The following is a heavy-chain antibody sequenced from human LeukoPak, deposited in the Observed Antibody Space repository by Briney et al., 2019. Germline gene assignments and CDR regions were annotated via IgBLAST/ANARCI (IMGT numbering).Heavy chain of an antibody. CDR1: GFSFSSYS. V-gene: IGHV3-21*01. CDR3: ARDNLHCSSTSCYDWFDP. CDR2: ISSSSSYI. J-gene: IGHJ5*02. Sequence: PGGSLRLSCAASGFSFSSYSMNWVRQAPGKGLEWVSSISSSSSYIYYADSVKGRFTISRDNAKNSLYLQMNSLRVEDTAVYYCARDNLHCSSTSCYDWFDPWGQGTLVTVSS. D-gene: IGHD2-2*01.